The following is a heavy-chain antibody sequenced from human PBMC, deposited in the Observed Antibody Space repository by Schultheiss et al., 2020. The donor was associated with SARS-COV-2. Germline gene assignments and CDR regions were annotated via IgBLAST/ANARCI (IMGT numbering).Heavy chain of an antibody. CDR3: ARGEYCSGGSCYSFDP. D-gene: IGHD2-15*01. J-gene: IGHJ5*02. Sequence: SETLSLTCAVYGGSFSGYYWSWIRQPPGKGLEWIGEINHSGSTNYNPSLKSRVTISVDTSKNQFSLKLSSVTAADTAVYYCARGEYCSGGSCYSFDPWGQGTLVTVS. CDR1: GGSFSGYY. V-gene: IGHV4-34*01. CDR2: INHSGST.